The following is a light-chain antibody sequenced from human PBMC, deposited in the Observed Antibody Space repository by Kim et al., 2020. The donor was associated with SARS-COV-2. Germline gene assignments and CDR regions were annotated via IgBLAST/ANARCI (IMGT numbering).Light chain of an antibody. CDR1: SSNIGSNH. CDR2: RNN. J-gene: IGLJ3*02. Sequence: QSVLTQPPSESGTPGQRVTISCSGGSSNIGSNHVYWYQQFPGIAPKLVIYRNNQRPSGVPDRLSGCRSGTSASLAISGLRSEDEADYYCASWDDGLSAGLFGGGTQLTVL. V-gene: IGLV1-47*01. CDR3: ASWDDGLSAGL.